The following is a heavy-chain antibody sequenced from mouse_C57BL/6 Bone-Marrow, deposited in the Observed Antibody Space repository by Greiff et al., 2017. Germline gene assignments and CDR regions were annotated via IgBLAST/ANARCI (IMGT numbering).Heavy chain of an antibody. CDR1: GFTFSSYG. Sequence: EVQLVESGGDLVKPGGSLKLSCAASGFTFSSYGMSWVRQTPDKRLEWVATISSGGSYTYYPDSVKGRFTISRDNAKNTLYLQKSSLKSEGTAVYYCARQLRLRKAMDYWGRGTSVTVSS. CDR3: ARQLRLRKAMDY. CDR2: ISSGGSYT. V-gene: IGHV5-6*01. J-gene: IGHJ4*01. D-gene: IGHD3-2*02.